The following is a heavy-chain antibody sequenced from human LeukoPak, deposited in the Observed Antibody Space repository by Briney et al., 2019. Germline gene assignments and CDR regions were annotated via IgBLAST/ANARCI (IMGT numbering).Heavy chain of an antibody. CDR2: ISSRSDII. CDR3: ARWQGDY. J-gene: IGHJ4*02. V-gene: IGHV3-48*02. Sequence: GGSLRLSCAASGFTLSSYSMNWVRQAPGKGLEWISYISSRSDIIYYAVSVKGRFTISRDNAKNSLYLQLNSVRDEDTAVYYCARWQGDYWGQGTLVTVSS. CDR1: GFTLSSYS.